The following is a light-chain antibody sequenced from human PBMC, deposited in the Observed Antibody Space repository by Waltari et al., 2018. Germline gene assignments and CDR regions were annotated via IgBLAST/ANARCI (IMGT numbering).Light chain of an antibody. Sequence: DIQMTQSPYTLSASVGDRVTITCRASQSIDTWLAWYQQKPGKAPKLLIYKASSLERGVPSRFSGSGSGTEFTLTITSLQPDDFATYYCQQYNAYSRTFGQGTKVEIK. CDR2: KAS. J-gene: IGKJ1*01. CDR3: QQYNAYSRT. CDR1: QSIDTW. V-gene: IGKV1-5*03.